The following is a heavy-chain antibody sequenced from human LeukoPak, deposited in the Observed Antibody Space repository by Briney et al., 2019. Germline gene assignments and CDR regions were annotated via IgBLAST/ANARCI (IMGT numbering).Heavy chain of an antibody. V-gene: IGHV4-4*07. CDR1: GGSISSYY. Sequence: SETLSLTCTVSGGSISSYYWSWIRQPAGKGLEWIGRIYTSGSTNYNPSLKSRVTISVDTSKNQFSLKLSSVTAADTAVYYCARLGIFGVVISVPWYFDLWGRGTLVTVSS. J-gene: IGHJ2*01. D-gene: IGHD3-3*01. CDR2: IYTSGST. CDR3: ARLGIFGVVISVPWYFDL.